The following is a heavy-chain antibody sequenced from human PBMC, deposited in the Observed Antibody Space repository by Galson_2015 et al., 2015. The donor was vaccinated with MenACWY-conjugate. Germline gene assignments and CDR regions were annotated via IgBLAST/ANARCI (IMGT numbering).Heavy chain of an antibody. D-gene: IGHD4-17*01. CDR2: TYFRSKWYI. Sequence: CAISGDSVSSNSAAWNWIRQSPSRGPEWLGRTYFRSKWYIDYAVSVKSRITINPDTSKNQLSLQLNSVTPEDTAVYYCARQRIGTATYDYGDPYHFDYWGQGSLVTVSS. CDR1: GDSVSSNSAA. J-gene: IGHJ4*02. V-gene: IGHV6-1*01. CDR3: ARQRIGTATYDYGDPYHFDY.